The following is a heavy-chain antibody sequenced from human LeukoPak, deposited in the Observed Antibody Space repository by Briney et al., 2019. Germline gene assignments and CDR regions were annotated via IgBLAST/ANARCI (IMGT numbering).Heavy chain of an antibody. Sequence: SETLSLTCAVYGGSFSGYYWSWIRQPPGKGLEWIGEINHSGSTNYNPSLKSRVTISVDTSKNQFSLKLSSVTAADTAVYYCARVPDYYYDSSGYYHAGAGLDYWGQGTLVTVSS. V-gene: IGHV4-34*01. CDR1: GGSFSGYY. J-gene: IGHJ4*02. CDR2: INHSGST. CDR3: ARVPDYYYDSSGYYHAGAGLDY. D-gene: IGHD3-22*01.